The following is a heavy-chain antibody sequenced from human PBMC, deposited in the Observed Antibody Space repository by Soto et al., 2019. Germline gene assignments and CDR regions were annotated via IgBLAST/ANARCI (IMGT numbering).Heavy chain of an antibody. CDR1: GSTTSTYW. CDR2: IKQDGTER. D-gene: IGHD3-10*01. J-gene: IGHJ4*02. CDR3: VTGDHADY. Sequence: EVQLVESGGALVRPGGSLRLSCEASGSTTSTYWMGWFRQAPGRGLEWVATIKQDGTERYYMDSLKGRFTISRDNAINSLYLQMSSLRAEDTAVYFCVTGDHADYWGQGTLVTVSS. V-gene: IGHV3-7*03.